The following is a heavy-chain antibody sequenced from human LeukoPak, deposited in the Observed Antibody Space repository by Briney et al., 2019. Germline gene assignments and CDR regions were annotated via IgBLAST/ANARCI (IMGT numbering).Heavy chain of an antibody. J-gene: IGHJ4*02. Sequence: GGSLRLSCAASGFTVSSNYMSWVRQAPGKGLEWVSVIYSGGSTYYAYSVKGRFTISRDNSKNTLYLQMNSLRAEDTAVYYCLSGHLSWDDYWGQGTLVTVSS. CDR1: GFTVSSNY. D-gene: IGHD6-19*01. CDR3: LSGHLSWDDY. CDR2: IYSGGST. V-gene: IGHV3-66*01.